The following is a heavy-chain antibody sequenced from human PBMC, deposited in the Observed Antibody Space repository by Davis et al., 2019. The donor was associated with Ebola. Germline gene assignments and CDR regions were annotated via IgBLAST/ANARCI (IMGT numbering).Heavy chain of an antibody. D-gene: IGHD4-17*01. CDR1: GFTFSSYG. V-gene: IGHV3-33*01. Sequence: GESLKISCAASGFTFSSYGMHWVRPAPGKGLEWVAVIWYDGSNKYYADSVKGRFTISRDNAKNSLYLQMNSLRAEDTAVYYCARENGDYDALRQYNWFDPWGQGTLVTVSS. CDR2: IWYDGSNK. CDR3: ARENGDYDALRQYNWFDP. J-gene: IGHJ5*02.